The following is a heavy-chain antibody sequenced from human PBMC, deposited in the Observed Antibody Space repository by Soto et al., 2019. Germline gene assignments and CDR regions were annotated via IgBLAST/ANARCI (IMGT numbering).Heavy chain of an antibody. Sequence: QVQLVQSGAEVKKPGASVKVSCKASGYTFTSYGISWVRQAPGQGLEWMGWISAYNGNTNYAQKLQGRVTMTTDTXTXTAYMELRSLRSDDTAVYYCAGCWYAKLNYYYGMDVWGQGTTVTVSS. CDR3: AGCWYAKLNYYYGMDV. D-gene: IGHD6-13*01. CDR1: GYTFTSYG. V-gene: IGHV1-18*01. J-gene: IGHJ6*02. CDR2: ISAYNGNT.